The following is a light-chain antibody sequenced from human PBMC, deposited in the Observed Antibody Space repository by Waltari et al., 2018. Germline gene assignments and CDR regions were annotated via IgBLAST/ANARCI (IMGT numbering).Light chain of an antibody. Sequence: ETVVTQSPATLSVSPGERATLSCRASQGISTNLAWYQRKPGQAPRLRIYGTKNRAPGVPARFSGSGSGTEFTLTISFLQSEDFAVYYCQQYNDWPLTFGGGTKVDIK. V-gene: IGKV3D-15*03. J-gene: IGKJ4*01. CDR1: QGISTN. CDR2: GTK. CDR3: QQYNDWPLT.